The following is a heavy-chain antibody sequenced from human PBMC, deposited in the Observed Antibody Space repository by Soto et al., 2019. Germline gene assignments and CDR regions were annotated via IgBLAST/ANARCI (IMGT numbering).Heavy chain of an antibody. V-gene: IGHV3-30*04. J-gene: IGHJ6*04. CDR2: ISYDGYKE. D-gene: IGHD3-3*02. Sequence: QVQLVASGVGVVQPGRSLRLSCAASSFPLNTYAIHWVRQAPGKGLEWGALISYDGYKEYYADFVRGRFTISRDNSKNTLALQMDSLRTDDTSVYDCAREENIRWDFFGRDVWGEGTTFPVTS. CDR1: SFPLNTYA. CDR3: AREENIRWDFFGRDV.